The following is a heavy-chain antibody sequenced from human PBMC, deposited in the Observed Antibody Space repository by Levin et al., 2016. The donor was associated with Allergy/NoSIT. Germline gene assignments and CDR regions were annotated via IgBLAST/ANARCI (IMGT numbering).Heavy chain of an antibody. CDR2: INHSGST. D-gene: IGHD1-14*01. V-gene: IGHV4-34*01. CDR3: ATGRSRIGRSRIYYFDY. J-gene: IGHJ4*02. Sequence: WIRQPPGKGLEWIGEINHSGSTNYNPSLKSRVTISVDTSKNQFSLKLSSVTAADTAVYYCATGRSRIGRSRIYYFDYWGQGTLVTVSS.